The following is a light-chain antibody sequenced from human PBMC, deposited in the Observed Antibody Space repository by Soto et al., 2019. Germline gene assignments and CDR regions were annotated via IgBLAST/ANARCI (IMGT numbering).Light chain of an antibody. Sequence: DIQMTQSPSSLSASVGDTVTITCRASHDISTFLAWYQQKPGKAPKLLIYEASTLQSGVTSRFSGSGSGTEFPLTLSSLQPDDFATYYCQHYNSYSEAFGQGTKVDI. CDR3: QHYNSYSEA. CDR2: EAS. CDR1: HDISTF. J-gene: IGKJ1*01. V-gene: IGKV1-5*01.